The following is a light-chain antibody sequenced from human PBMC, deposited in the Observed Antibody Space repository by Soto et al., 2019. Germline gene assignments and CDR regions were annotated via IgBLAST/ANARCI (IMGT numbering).Light chain of an antibody. CDR1: SSNIGINS. Sequence: QSVLTQPPSASETPGQRVTISCSGSSSNIGINSINWYQQLPGTAPKLLIYSNNQRPSGVPDRFFGSKSGTSASLAISGLQSEDEADYYCAAWDDSLNAGMFGGWTKLTVL. CDR2: SNN. CDR3: AAWDDSLNAGM. J-gene: IGLJ3*02. V-gene: IGLV1-44*01.